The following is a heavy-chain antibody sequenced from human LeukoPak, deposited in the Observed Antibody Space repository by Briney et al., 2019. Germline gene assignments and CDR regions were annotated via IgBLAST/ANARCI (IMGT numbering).Heavy chain of an antibody. D-gene: IGHD3-22*01. CDR2: ISGSGRSI. J-gene: IGHJ4*02. V-gene: IGHV3-23*01. CDR1: GFTFSSYA. Sequence: TGGSLRLSCAASGFTFSSYAMSWVRQAPGKGLEWVSGISGSGRSIYYADSVRGRFTISRDNSKNTLDLQMNSLRAEDTTVYYCAKGTMIVVFDGHWGQGTLVTVSS. CDR3: AKGTMIVVFDGH.